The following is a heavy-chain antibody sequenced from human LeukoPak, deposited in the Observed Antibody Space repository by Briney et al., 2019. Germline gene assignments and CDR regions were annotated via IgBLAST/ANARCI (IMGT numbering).Heavy chain of an antibody. CDR3: ARVVRGVIMVFDP. D-gene: IGHD3-10*01. V-gene: IGHV1-8*01. Sequence: ASVKVSCKASGYTFTSYDINWVRQATGQGFEWMGWMNPNSGNTGYAQKFQGRVTMTRNTSISTAYMELSSLRSEDTAVYYCARVVRGVIMVFDPWGQGTLVTVSS. CDR1: GYTFTSYD. CDR2: MNPNSGNT. J-gene: IGHJ5*02.